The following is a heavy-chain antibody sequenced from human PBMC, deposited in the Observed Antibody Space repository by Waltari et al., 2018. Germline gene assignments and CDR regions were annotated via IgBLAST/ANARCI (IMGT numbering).Heavy chain of an antibody. J-gene: IGHJ4*02. CDR2: IYYSGST. Sequence: QVQLQESGPGLVKPSQTLSLTCTVSGGYISSGGSYWSWIRQHPGKGLEWIGYIYYSGSTYYNPSLKSRVTISVDTSKNQFSLKLSSVTAADTAVYYCARYYSSGWYDVADWGQGTLVTVSS. D-gene: IGHD6-19*01. CDR1: GGYISSGGSY. CDR3: ARYYSSGWYDVAD. V-gene: IGHV4-31*03.